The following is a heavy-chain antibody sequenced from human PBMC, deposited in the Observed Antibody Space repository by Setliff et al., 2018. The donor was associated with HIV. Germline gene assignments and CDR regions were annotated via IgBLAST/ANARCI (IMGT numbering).Heavy chain of an antibody. CDR3: ARIVRWELVATSTFFYYYTDV. CDR2: IYYSGST. J-gene: IGHJ6*03. Sequence: PSETLSLTCTVSGDSISSYYWSWIRQPPGKGLEWIGYIYYSGSTNYNPSLKSRVTISVDTSKNQFSLKLSSVTAADTAVYYCARIVRWELVATSTFFYYYTDVWGKGTTVTVSS. D-gene: IGHD1-26*01. CDR1: GDSISSYY. V-gene: IGHV4-59*08.